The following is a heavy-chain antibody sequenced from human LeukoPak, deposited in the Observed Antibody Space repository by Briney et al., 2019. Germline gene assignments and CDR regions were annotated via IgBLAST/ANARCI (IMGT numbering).Heavy chain of an antibody. V-gene: IGHV3-53*01. CDR3: ATLYGSARGAFDS. Sequence: GGSLRLSCAASGFTVSSNYMTWVRQAPGKGLEWVSVLYSGAGTYYADSVKGRFTISRDNSKNTLYLQMNSLRAEDPAVYYCATLYGSARGAFDSWGQGTLVTVSS. J-gene: IGHJ4*02. D-gene: IGHD3-10*01. CDR1: GFTVSSNY. CDR2: LYSGAGT.